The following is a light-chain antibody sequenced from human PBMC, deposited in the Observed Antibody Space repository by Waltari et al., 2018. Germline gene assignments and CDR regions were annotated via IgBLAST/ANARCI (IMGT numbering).Light chain of an antibody. CDR3: QQRSHFYT. Sequence: EIILTQSPVTLSSSPGERATLSCRASQSVGSSLVWYQHKPGQPPRRLIYNASKRATGISDRFSCTESGTDFTLTISSLEPEDFAVYDCQQRSHFYTFGPGTRVDVK. CDR2: NAS. CDR1: QSVGSS. V-gene: IGKV3-11*01. J-gene: IGKJ3*01.